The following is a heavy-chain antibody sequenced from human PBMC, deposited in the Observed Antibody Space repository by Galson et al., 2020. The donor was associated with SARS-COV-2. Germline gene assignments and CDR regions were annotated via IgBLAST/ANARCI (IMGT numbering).Heavy chain of an antibody. CDR2: ISARGDAT. D-gene: IGHD3-9*01. Sequence: GESLKISCAASGFAFSTYALSWVRQAPGRGLEWVSAISARGDATYYADSVKGRFTISRDNSKNTLYLQMNSLRAEDTAVYYCAKDYDILTGPIWGQGTLVTVSS. V-gene: IGHV3-23*01. CDR1: GFAFSTYA. CDR3: AKDYDILTGPI. J-gene: IGHJ4*02.